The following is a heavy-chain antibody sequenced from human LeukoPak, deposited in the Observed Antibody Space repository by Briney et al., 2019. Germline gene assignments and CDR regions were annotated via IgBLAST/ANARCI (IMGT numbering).Heavy chain of an antibody. Sequence: GGSLRLSCAASGFTFSSYWMHWVRQAPGKGLVWVSRINTDGSDTTYADSVKGRFTISRDNSKNTLYLQMNSLRAEDTAVYYCAKGYSGYDYAFDIWGQGTMVTVSS. V-gene: IGHV3-74*01. CDR3: AKGYSGYDYAFDI. CDR2: INTDGSDT. J-gene: IGHJ3*02. CDR1: GFTFSSYW. D-gene: IGHD5-12*01.